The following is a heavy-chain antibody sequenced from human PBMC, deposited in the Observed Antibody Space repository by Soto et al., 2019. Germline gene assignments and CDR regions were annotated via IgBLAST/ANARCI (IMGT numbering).Heavy chain of an antibody. J-gene: IGHJ5*02. CDR2: INAGNGNT. CDR1: GYTFTSYA. Sequence: ASVKVSCKASGYTFTSYAMHWVRQAPGQRLEWMGWINAGNGNTKYSQKFQGRVTITRDTSASTAHMELSSLRSEDTAVYYCARGIAVAALPTKIDPWGQGTLVTVSS. V-gene: IGHV1-3*01. CDR3: ARGIAVAALPTKIDP. D-gene: IGHD6-19*01.